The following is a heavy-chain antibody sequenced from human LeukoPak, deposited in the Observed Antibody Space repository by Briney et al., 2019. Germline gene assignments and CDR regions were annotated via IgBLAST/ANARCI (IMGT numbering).Heavy chain of an antibody. V-gene: IGHV4-59*01. J-gene: IGHJ5*02. CDR2: IYYSGST. CDR1: GGSISSYY. D-gene: IGHD5-24*01. CDR3: ARRPDGYNYYDNWFDP. Sequence: SETLSLTCTVSGGSISSYYWSWIRQPPGKGLEWVGYIYYSGSTNYNPSLKSRVTISVDTSKNQFSLKLSSVTAADTAVYYCARRPDGYNYYDNWFDPWGQGTLVTVSS.